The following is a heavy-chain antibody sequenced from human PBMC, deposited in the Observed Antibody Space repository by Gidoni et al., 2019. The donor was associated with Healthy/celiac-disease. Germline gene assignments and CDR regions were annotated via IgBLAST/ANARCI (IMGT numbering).Heavy chain of an antibody. D-gene: IGHD3-16*01. CDR3: ARERVLWGQNGVMHRAYYYYYGMDV. V-gene: IGHV4-4*02. J-gene: IGHJ6*02. CDR2: IYHSGST. Sequence: QVQLQESGPGLVKPSGTLSLTCAVSGGSISSSNWWSWVRQPPGKGLEWIGEIYHSGSTNYNPSLKSRVTISVDKSKNQFSLKLSSVTAADTAVYYCARERVLWGQNGVMHRAYYYYYGMDVWGQGTTVTVSS. CDR1: GGSISSSNW.